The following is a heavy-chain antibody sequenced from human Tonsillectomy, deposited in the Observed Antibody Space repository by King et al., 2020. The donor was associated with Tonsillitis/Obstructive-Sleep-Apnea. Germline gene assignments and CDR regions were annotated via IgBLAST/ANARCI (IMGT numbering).Heavy chain of an antibody. V-gene: IGHV1-46*01. CDR2: INPSGGST. CDR3: ARTGPYSSSSRFDY. D-gene: IGHD6-6*01. CDR1: VYTFTSYY. J-gene: IGHJ4*02. Sequence: QLVQSGAEVKKPGASVKVSCKASVYTFTSYYMHWVRQAPGPGLEWMGMINPSGGSTSYAQKFQGRVTRTRGTSPGAVYMELSGLTSEDTAVYYCARTGPYSSSSRFDYWGQGTLVTVSS.